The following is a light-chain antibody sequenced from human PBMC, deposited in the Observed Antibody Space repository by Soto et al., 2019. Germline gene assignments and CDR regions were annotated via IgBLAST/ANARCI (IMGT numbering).Light chain of an antibody. V-gene: IGKV3-20*01. Sequence: EIVLTQSPGTLSLSPGERATLSCRASQSVSRSYLAWYQQKPGQAPRLLIYVASSSATGIPDRFSVSASGTDFTLTISRLEPEDVAVYYCQHYGTSALFGPGTKVDIK. J-gene: IGKJ3*01. CDR3: QHYGTSAL. CDR1: QSVSRSY. CDR2: VAS.